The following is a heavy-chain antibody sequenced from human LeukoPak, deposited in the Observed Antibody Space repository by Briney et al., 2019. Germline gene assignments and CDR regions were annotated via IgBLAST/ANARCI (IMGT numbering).Heavy chain of an antibody. Sequence: GASVKVSCKASGYTFTSYDINWVRQATGQGLEWMGWMNPNRGNTGYAQKFQGRVTMTRNTSISTAYMELSSLRSEDTAVYYCARGEYDFWSGYIRGSYYYYGMDVWGQGTTVTVSS. J-gene: IGHJ6*02. CDR2: MNPNRGNT. CDR1: GYTFTSYD. CDR3: ARGEYDFWSGYIRGSYYYYGMDV. V-gene: IGHV1-8*01. D-gene: IGHD3-3*01.